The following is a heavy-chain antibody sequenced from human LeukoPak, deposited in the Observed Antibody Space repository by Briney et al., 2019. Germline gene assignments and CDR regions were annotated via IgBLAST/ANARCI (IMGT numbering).Heavy chain of an antibody. J-gene: IGHJ5*02. CDR1: GFTFSSYS. D-gene: IGHD6-13*01. CDR2: ISSSSSTI. V-gene: IGHV3-48*01. Sequence: GGSLRLSCAASGFTFSSYSMNWVRQAPGKGLEWVSYISSSSSTIYYADSVKGRFTISRDNAKNSLYLQMNSLRAEDTAVYYCARDAVLGSSSWYGLTSWFDPWGQGTLVTVSS. CDR3: ARDAVLGSSSWYGLTSWFDP.